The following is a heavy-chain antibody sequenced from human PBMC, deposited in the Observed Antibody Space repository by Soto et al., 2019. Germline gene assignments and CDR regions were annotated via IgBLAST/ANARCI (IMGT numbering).Heavy chain of an antibody. V-gene: IGHV1-18*01. CDR1: GYTFTSYG. Sequence: AASVKVSCKASGYTFTSYGISWVRQAPGQGLEWMGWISAYNGNTNYAQKLQGRVTMTTDTSTSTAYMELRSLRSDDTAVYYCARVGNLSRGWYSSFYFDYWGQGTLVTVSS. CDR2: ISAYNGNT. CDR3: ARVGNLSRGWYSSFYFDY. D-gene: IGHD6-19*01. J-gene: IGHJ4*02.